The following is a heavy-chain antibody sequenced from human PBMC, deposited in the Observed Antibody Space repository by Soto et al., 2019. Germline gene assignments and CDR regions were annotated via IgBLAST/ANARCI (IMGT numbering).Heavy chain of an antibody. J-gene: IGHJ4*02. CDR2: VSGSGGST. D-gene: IGHD1-20*01. Sequence: GGSLRLSCAASGFTFSSYAMSWVRQAPGKGLEWISAVSGSGGSTYYADSVKGRFTISRDNSKDTLYLQMNNLRSEDTAVYYCAKPPDYNWNDYWGQGTLVTVSS. CDR1: GFTFSSYA. V-gene: IGHV3-23*01. CDR3: AKPPDYNWNDY.